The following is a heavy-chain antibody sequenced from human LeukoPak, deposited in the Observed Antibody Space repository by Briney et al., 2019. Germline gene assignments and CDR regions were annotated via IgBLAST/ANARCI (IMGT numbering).Heavy chain of an antibody. CDR1: RYTFTSCG. D-gene: IGHD6-13*01. CDR3: AREGSSWYFYYYYYYGMDV. V-gene: IGHV1-18*01. CDR2: ISAYNGNT. J-gene: IGHJ6*02. Sequence: AAVTVSCKASRYTFTSCGISGVRQAPGQGLERMGWISAYNGNTNYAQKLQGRVTMTTDTSTSTAYMELRSLRSDDTAVYYCAREGSSWYFYYYYYYGMDVWGQGTTVTVSS.